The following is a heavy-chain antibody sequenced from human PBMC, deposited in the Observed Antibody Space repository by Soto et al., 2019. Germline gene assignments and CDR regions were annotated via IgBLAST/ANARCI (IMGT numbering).Heavy chain of an antibody. CDR1: GDPVSSGSYY. D-gene: IGHD7-27*01. Sequence: QVQLQESGPGLVQPSQTLSLTCSVSGDPVSSGSYYCTWVRQHPVKGLEWIGYIYHTGSTYYNPPLQSRLFMSRGTSKNQFSLHLYSVTAADTAVYFCAAKLGTTHYFDFWGQGSLVAVSS. J-gene: IGHJ4*02. CDR2: IYHTGST. V-gene: IGHV4-31*03. CDR3: AAKLGTTHYFDF.